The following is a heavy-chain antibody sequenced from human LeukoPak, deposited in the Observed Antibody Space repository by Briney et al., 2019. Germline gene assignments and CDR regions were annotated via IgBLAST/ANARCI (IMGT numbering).Heavy chain of an antibody. D-gene: IGHD3/OR15-3a*01. CDR2: ISSSSSYM. J-gene: IGHJ3*02. CDR1: GFTFSDSA. CDR3: ARDRDWSVLYDASDI. Sequence: GGSLRLSCVGSGFTFSDSAIHWVRQAPGKGLEWVSFISSSSSYMYYADSVKGRFTISRDNAKNSLYLQMNSLRAEDTAGYYCARDRDWSVLYDASDIWGQGTMVTVSS. V-gene: IGHV3-21*01.